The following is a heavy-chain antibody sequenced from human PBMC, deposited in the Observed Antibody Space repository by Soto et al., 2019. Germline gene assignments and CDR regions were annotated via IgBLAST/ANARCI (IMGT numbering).Heavy chain of an antibody. J-gene: IGHJ5*02. V-gene: IGHV4-31*03. CDR2: IYYSGST. CDR1: GGSISSGGYY. Sequence: QVQLQESGPGLVKPSQTLSLTCTVSGGSISSGGYYWSWIRQHPGKGLEWIGYIYYSGSTYYNPSLKGRVVISVDTSKNQFSLKLSSVTAADTAVYYCASYDSSDYYSGSPIGWFDPWGQGTLVTVSS. CDR3: ASYDSSDYYSGSPIGWFDP. D-gene: IGHD3-22*01.